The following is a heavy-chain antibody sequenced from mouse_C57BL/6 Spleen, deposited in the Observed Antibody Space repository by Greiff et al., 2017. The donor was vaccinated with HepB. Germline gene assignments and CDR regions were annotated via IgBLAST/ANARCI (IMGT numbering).Heavy chain of an antibody. CDR1: GYTFTDYN. Sequence: EVQLQQSGPELVKPGASVKIPCKASGYTFTDYNMDWVKQSHGKSLEWIGDINSNNGGTTYNQKFKGKATLTVDKSSSTAYMKLRSLISGDPAVYYCARGDWGYLGQGNTLTVSS. CDR2: INSNNGGT. J-gene: IGHJ2*01. CDR3: ARGDWGY. V-gene: IGHV1-18*01. D-gene: IGHD2-13*01.